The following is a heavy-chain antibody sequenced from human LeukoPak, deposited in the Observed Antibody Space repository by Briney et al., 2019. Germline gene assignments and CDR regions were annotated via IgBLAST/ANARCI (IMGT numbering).Heavy chain of an antibody. CDR3: ARNENSGWGYFDY. D-gene: IGHD5-12*01. V-gene: IGHV3-74*01. CDR1: GFTFTDYW. J-gene: IGHJ4*02. Sequence: GGSLRLSCAASGFTFTDYWMHWIRQAPGGGLVWLSRISGDGSSAYYADPVKGRFTISRDNSKDTLYLQMNSLRAEDTAVYYCARNENSGWGYFDYWGQGTLVTVSS. CDR2: ISGDGSSA.